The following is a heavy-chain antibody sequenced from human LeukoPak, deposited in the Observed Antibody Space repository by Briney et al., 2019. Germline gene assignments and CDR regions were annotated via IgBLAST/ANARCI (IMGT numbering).Heavy chain of an antibody. V-gene: IGHV3-30-3*01. CDR1: GFTFSSYA. Sequence: GGSLRLSCAASGFTFSSYAMHWVRQAPGKGLEWVAVISYDGSNKYYADSVKGRFTISRDNSKNTLYLQMNSLRAEDTAVYYCARGYGGKGPCVYWGQGTLVTVSS. D-gene: IGHD4-23*01. CDR2: ISYDGSNK. J-gene: IGHJ4*02. CDR3: ARGYGGKGPCVY.